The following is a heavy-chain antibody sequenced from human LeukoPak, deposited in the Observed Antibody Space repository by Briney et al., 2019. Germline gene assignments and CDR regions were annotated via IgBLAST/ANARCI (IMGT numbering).Heavy chain of an antibody. V-gene: IGHV1-18*01. CDR3: ARGGANCSGGRCPVNWFDP. D-gene: IGHD2-15*01. Sequence: GASVQLSCKASGYTFTNYGITWVRQAPGQGLEWMGWISAYNGNTNYAQKLQGRVTMTIDKTTSTAYMELRSLRSDDTAVYYCARGGANCSGGRCPVNWFDPWGQGTPVTVSS. CDR2: ISAYNGNT. CDR1: GYTFTNYG. J-gene: IGHJ5*02.